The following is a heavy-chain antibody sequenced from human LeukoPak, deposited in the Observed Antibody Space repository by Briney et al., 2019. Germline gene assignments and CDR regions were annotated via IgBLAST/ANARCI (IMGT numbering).Heavy chain of an antibody. J-gene: IGHJ6*02. V-gene: IGHV4-59*12. Sequence: SETLSLTCTVSGGSISSYYWSWIRQPPGKGLEWIGYIYYSGSTNYNPSLKSRVTISVDTSKNQFSLKLSSVTAADTAVYYCAREWWYYDSSGYYYYYGMDVWGQGTTVTVSS. CDR1: GGSISSYY. CDR2: IYYSGST. CDR3: AREWWYYDSSGYYYYYGMDV. D-gene: IGHD3-22*01.